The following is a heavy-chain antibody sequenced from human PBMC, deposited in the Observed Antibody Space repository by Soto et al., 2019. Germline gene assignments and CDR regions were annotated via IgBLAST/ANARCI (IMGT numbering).Heavy chain of an antibody. V-gene: IGHV1-3*01. J-gene: IGHJ6*02. Sequence: SVKVYGKASGYAFSSYAMHWVRQAPGQRLEWMGWINAGNGNTKYSQKFQGRVTITRDTSASTAYMELSSLRSEDTAVYYCARDQDIVVVPAAIQTNYYYGMDVWGQGTTVTVSS. D-gene: IGHD2-2*02. CDR1: GYAFSSYA. CDR3: ARDQDIVVVPAAIQTNYYYGMDV. CDR2: INAGNGNT.